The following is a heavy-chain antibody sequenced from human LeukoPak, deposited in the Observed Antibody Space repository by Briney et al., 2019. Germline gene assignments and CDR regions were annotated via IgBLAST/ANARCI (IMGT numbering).Heavy chain of an antibody. CDR3: ARGDGYGITMIVVAPDDAFDI. CDR2: INPNSGGT. Sequence: GASVKVSCKASGYTFTDYYMHWVRHAPGQGLEFMGWINPNSGGTNYAQKFQGRVTMTRDTSISTAYMELSRLTSDDTAVYYCARGDGYGITMIVVAPDDAFDIWGQGTMVTVSS. D-gene: IGHD3-22*01. J-gene: IGHJ3*02. CDR1: GYTFTDYY. V-gene: IGHV1-2*02.